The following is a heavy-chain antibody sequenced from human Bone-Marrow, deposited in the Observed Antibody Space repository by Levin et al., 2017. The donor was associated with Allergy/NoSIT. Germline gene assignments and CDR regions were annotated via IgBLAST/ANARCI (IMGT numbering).Heavy chain of an antibody. D-gene: IGHD5-18*01. CDR3: ARSRGYNNGLFDY. Sequence: SQTLSLTCTVSGDSVSSGAYYWSWIRQHPGKGLEWLGYISSRGTTSSNPSLKSRLSMSGDSSKNQFSVTVTSVTAADTAVYFCARSRGYNNGLFDYWGQGILVTVSS. J-gene: IGHJ4*02. CDR2: ISSRGTT. CDR1: GDSVSSGAYY. V-gene: IGHV4-31*03.